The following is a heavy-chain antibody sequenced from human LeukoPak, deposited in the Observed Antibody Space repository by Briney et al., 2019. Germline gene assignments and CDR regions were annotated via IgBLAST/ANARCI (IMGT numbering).Heavy chain of an antibody. J-gene: IGHJ4*02. D-gene: IGHD4-17*01. CDR1: GGTFSSYA. CDR2: IIPIFGTA. CDR3: ARVPTAVTTSWYFDY. V-gene: IGHV1-69*05. Sequence: ASVKVSCKASGGTFSSYAISWVRQAPGQGLEWMGRIIPIFGTANYAQKFQGRVTITTDESTSTAYMELSSLRSEDTAVYYCARVPTAVTTSWYFDYWGQGTLVTVSS.